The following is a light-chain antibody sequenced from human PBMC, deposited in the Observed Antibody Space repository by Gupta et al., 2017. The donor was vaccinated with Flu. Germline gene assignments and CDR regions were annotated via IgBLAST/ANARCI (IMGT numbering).Light chain of an antibody. J-gene: IGKJ1*01. V-gene: IGKV4-1*01. Sequence: VMPQSPDFLPVPLRERPPINCSSSQRVLYSSNNKNYLAWYQQKPGQPPKLLIYWASTRESGVPDRFSGSGSGTDFTLTISSLQAEDVAVYYCQQYYSTPQTFGQGTKVEIK. CDR1: QRVLYSSNNKNY. CDR3: QQYYSTPQT. CDR2: WAS.